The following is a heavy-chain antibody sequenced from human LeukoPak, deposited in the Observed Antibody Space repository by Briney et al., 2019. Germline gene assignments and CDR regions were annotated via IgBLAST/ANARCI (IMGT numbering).Heavy chain of an antibody. D-gene: IGHD6-13*01. CDR3: ARDVLAATGPF. CDR2: ISERSNNV. Sequence: PGGSLRLSCAASGFSFSSYSMNWVRQAPGKGLEWVSFISERSNNVYYADSVKGRFTISRDNPKNSVYLKMNSVRGEDRGVFYCARDVLAATGPFWGQGTLVTVSS. V-gene: IGHV3-48*01. CDR1: GFSFSSYS. J-gene: IGHJ4*02.